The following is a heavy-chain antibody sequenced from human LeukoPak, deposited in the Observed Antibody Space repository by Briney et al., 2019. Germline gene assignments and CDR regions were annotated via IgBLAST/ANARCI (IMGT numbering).Heavy chain of an antibody. CDR1: GGSISSYY. Sequence: SETLSLTCTVSGGSISSYYWSSIRQPPGKGLEWIGYIYSSGSTNYNPSLKSRVTISVDSSKSQFSLKLSSVTAADTAVYYCARADYGVNSGFWGLFDYWGQGTLVTVSS. D-gene: IGHD4-17*01. V-gene: IGHV4-59*01. CDR2: IYSSGST. CDR3: ARADYGVNSGFWGLFDY. J-gene: IGHJ4*02.